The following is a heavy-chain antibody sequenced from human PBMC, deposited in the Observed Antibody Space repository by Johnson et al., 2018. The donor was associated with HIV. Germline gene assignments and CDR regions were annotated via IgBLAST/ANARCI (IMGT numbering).Heavy chain of an antibody. D-gene: IGHD1-7*01. CDR3: AREDQNGNYDHAFDI. CDR2: ISYDGSNK. Sequence: QMLLVESGGDVVQPGRSLRLSCAASGFTFSSYAMHWVRQAPGKGLEWVAVISYDGSNKYYADSVKGRFTISRDNSKNTLYLQMNSLRAEDTAVYYCAREDQNGNYDHAFDIWGQGTMVTVSS. J-gene: IGHJ3*02. V-gene: IGHV3-30*04. CDR1: GFTFSSYA.